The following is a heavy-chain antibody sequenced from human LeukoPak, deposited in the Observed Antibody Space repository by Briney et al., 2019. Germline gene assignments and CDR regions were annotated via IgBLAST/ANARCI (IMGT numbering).Heavy chain of an antibody. CDR3: AKDGKPGEKQQLHY. CDR1: GYTFTSYG. V-gene: IGHV1-18*01. Sequence: ASVKVSCKASGYTFTSYGISWVRQAPGQGLEWMGWISAYNGNTNYAQKLQGRVTMTTDTSTSTAYMELRSLRSDDTAVYYCAKDGKPGEKQQLHYWGQGTLVTVSS. J-gene: IGHJ4*02. D-gene: IGHD6-13*01. CDR2: ISAYNGNT.